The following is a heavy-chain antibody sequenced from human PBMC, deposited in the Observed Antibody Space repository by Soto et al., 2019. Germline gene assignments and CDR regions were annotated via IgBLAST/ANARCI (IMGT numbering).Heavy chain of an antibody. Sequence: PSETLSLTCTVSGGSISSGGYYWSWIRQHPGTGLEWIGHIYYSGGTNYSPSLKSRVTLSVDTSKNQFSLKLNSVTAADTAVYYCARHYDAYNPPYPFDYWGQGTLVTAPQ. D-gene: IGHD3-16*01. CDR1: GGSISSGGYY. CDR2: IYYSGGT. J-gene: IGHJ4*02. CDR3: ARHYDAYNPPYPFDY. V-gene: IGHV4-31*03.